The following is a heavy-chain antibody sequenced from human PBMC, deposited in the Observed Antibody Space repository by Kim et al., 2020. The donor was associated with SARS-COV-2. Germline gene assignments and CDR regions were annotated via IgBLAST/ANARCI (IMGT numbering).Heavy chain of an antibody. Sequence: SETLSLTCTVSGGSISSYYWSWIRQPPGKGLEWIAYIYYSGSTNYNPSLKSRVTISVDTSKNQFSLKLGSVTAADTAVYYCARLTAAAETRRFDLWGRGTLATVSS. CDR2: IYYSGST. J-gene: IGHJ2*01. D-gene: IGHD6-13*01. CDR3: ARLTAAAETRRFDL. CDR1: GGSISSYY. V-gene: IGHV4-59*08.